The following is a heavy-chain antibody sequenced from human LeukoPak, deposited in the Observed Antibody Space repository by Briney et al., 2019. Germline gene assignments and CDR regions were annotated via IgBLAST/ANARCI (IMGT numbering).Heavy chain of an antibody. CDR3: ARMYYYDSSGYYRYYYYYYHMDV. V-gene: IGHV4-59*01. CDR2: IYYSGST. D-gene: IGHD3-22*01. J-gene: IGHJ6*03. CDR1: GGSISSYY. Sequence: PSETLSLTCTVSGGSISSYYWSWIRQPPGKGLEWIGYIYYSGSTNYNPSLKSRVTISVDTSKNQFSLKLSSVTAADTAVYYYARMYYYDSSGYYRYYYYYYHMDVWGKGTTVTVSS.